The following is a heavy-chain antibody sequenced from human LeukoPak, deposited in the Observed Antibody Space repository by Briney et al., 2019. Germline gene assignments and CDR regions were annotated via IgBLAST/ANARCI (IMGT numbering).Heavy chain of an antibody. D-gene: IGHD6-13*01. V-gene: IGHV1-8*01. CDR2: MNPNSGNT. Sequence: APVKVSCKASGYTFTSYDINWVRQAPGQGLEWMGWMNPNSGNTGYAQKFQGRVTMTRNTSISTAYMELSSLRSEDTAVYYCARSFSSSWYVLNYYYYYMDVWGKGTTVTVSS. J-gene: IGHJ6*03. CDR1: GYTFTSYD. CDR3: ARSFSSSWYVLNYYYYYMDV.